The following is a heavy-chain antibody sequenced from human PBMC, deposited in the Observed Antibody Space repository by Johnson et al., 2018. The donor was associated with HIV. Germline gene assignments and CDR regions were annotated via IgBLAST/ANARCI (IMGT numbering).Heavy chain of an antibody. D-gene: IGHD3-3*01. CDR3: ALLRFLEWLLPGEAFDI. Sequence: QVYLVESGGGVVQPGRSLRLSCAASGFTFSSYAMHWVRQAPGKGLEWVAFISSDGSNIYYADSVRGRFTISRDNSNNTLYLQMNSLRPEDTAVYNCALLRFLEWLLPGEAFDIWGQGTMVTVSS. V-gene: IGHV3-30*04. CDR2: ISSDGSNI. CDR1: GFTFSSYA. J-gene: IGHJ3*02.